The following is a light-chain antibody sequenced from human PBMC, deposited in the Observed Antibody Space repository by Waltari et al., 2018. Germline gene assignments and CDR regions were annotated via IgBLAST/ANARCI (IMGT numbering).Light chain of an antibody. J-gene: IGKJ2*01. V-gene: IGKV1-39*01. Sequence: DIQMTQSPSSLSASVGDRVTIPCRASQSISSYLNWYQQKPGKAPKLLIYASSSLQSGVPSRFSCSGSGTDFTLTISSLQPEDFATYYCQQSYSTPRTFAQGTKLEIK. CDR3: QQSYSTPRT. CDR1: QSISSY. CDR2: ASS.